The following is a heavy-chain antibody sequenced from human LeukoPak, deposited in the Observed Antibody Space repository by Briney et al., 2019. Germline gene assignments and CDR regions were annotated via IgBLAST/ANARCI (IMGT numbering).Heavy chain of an antibody. V-gene: IGHV4-34*01. CDR2: INLSGST. CDR1: GGSFSGYY. CDR3: ARSKMARALPKVNGYSYGAFDY. J-gene: IGHJ4*02. D-gene: IGHD5-18*01. Sequence: SETLSLTCADHGGSFSGYYWSWSRQPPGEGLEWSGEINLSGSTNYNPSLKSRVTISVETSKKQLSLKLSSVTAAPTTVYYCARSKMARALPKVNGYSYGAFDYWGQGTLVTVSS.